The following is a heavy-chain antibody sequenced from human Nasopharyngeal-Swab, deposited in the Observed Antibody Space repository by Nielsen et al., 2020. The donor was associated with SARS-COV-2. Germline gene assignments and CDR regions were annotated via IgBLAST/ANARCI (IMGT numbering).Heavy chain of an antibody. CDR1: GGTFSSYA. V-gene: IGHV1-69*13. J-gene: IGHJ6*02. CDR2: IIPIFGTA. D-gene: IGHD3-3*01. CDR3: ARGRQLRFLDLRYYGMDV. Sequence: SVTVSCKASGGTFSSYAISWVRQAPGQGLEWMGGIIPIFGTANYAQKFQGRVTITADESTSTAYMELSSLRSEDTAVYYCARGRQLRFLDLRYYGMDVWGQGTTVTVSS.